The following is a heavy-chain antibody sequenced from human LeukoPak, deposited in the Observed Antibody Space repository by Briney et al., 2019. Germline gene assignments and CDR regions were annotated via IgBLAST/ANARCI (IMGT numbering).Heavy chain of an antibody. CDR2: ISAYNGNT. CDR3: ARDRAAAGNLYGMGV. D-gene: IGHD6-13*01. Sequence: ASVKVSCKASGYTFTNYGISWVRQAPGQGLEWMGWISAYNGNTNYAQTLQGRVTMTTDTSTSTAYMELRSLRSDDTAVYYCARDRAAAGNLYGMGVWGQGTTVTVSS. V-gene: IGHV1-18*01. J-gene: IGHJ6*02. CDR1: GYTFTNYG.